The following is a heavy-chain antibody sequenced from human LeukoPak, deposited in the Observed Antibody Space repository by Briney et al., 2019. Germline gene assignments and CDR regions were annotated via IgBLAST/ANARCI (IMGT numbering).Heavy chain of an antibody. CDR2: ISYDGSNE. J-gene: IGHJ4*02. CDR1: GFTFSSYG. Sequence: GSLRLSCAASGFTFSSYGMHWVRQAPGKGLEWVAVISYDGSNEYYADSVKGRFTISRDNSKNTLYLQTNSLRPEDTAVYYCAKPREGSSSWYAAGWGQGTLVTVSS. CDR3: AKPREGSSSWYAAG. D-gene: IGHD6-13*01. V-gene: IGHV3-30*18.